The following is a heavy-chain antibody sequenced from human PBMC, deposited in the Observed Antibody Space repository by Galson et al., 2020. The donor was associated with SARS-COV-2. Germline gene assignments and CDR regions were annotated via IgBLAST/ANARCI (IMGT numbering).Heavy chain of an antibody. CDR2: IYYSGST. J-gene: IGHJ3*02. CDR1: GGSISSGGYY. D-gene: IGHD3-3*01. V-gene: IGHV4-31*03. CDR3: ARAGYYDFWSGYYSRSYAFDI. Sequence: SETLSLTCTVSGGSISSGGYYWSWIRQHPGKGLEWNGYIYYSGSTYYNPSLKSRVTISVDTSKNQFSLKLSSVTAADTAVYYCARAGYYDFWSGYYSRSYAFDIWGQGTMVTVSS.